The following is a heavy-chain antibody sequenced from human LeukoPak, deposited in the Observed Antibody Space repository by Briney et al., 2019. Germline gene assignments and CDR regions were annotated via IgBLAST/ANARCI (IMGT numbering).Heavy chain of an antibody. CDR3: ARVRYFDWLGQFDP. Sequence: SETLSLTCTVSGGSISSSSYYWGWIRQPPGKGLEWIGSIYYSGSTYYNPSLKSRVTISVDTSKNQFSLKLSSVTAADTAVYYCARVRYFDWLGQFDPWGQGTLVTVSS. V-gene: IGHV4-39*01. J-gene: IGHJ5*02. D-gene: IGHD3-9*01. CDR2: IYYSGST. CDR1: GGSISSSSYY.